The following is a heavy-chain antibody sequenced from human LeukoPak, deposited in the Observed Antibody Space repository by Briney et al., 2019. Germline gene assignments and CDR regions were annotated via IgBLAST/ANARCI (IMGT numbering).Heavy chain of an antibody. Sequence: PGGSLRLSCVASGFTFSNYAMNWVRQAPGKGLEWVSAISGSGGSTSYPASVKGRFTISRDNSKNTLYLQMNSLRAEDTAVYYCAKDERDSSGYYQYYFDSWGQGTLVTVSS. CDR3: AKDERDSSGYYQYYFDS. V-gene: IGHV3-23*01. J-gene: IGHJ4*02. CDR1: GFTFSNYA. CDR2: ISGSGGST. D-gene: IGHD3-22*01.